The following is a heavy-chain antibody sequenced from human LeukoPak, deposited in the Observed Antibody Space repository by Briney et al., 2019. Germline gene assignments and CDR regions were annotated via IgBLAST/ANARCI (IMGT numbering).Heavy chain of an antibody. CDR1: GYSISSGYY. D-gene: IGHD6-19*01. V-gene: IGHV4-38-2*02. CDR2: IYHSGST. Sequence: SETLSLTCTVSGYSISSGYYWGWIRQPPGKGLEWIGSIYHSGSTYYNPSLKSRVTISVDTSKNQFSLKLSSVTAADTAVYYCARGVPVSSGWYEGGFDYWGQGTLGTVSS. CDR3: ARGVPVSSGWYEGGFDY. J-gene: IGHJ4*02.